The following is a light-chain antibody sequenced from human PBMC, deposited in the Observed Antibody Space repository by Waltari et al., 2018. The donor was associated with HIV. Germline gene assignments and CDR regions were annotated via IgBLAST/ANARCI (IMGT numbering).Light chain of an antibody. V-gene: IGLV1-44*01. Sequence: QSLLTQPPSASGRPGPMCTIASTGSDANIGNNPVKWYQQRPGTDPKLLIFGNHGRPSRVPDRFSGSRSGTSASLLLSGLQSEDEADYYCAAWDDSLSGFVVFGGGTKLTVL. J-gene: IGLJ2*01. CDR3: AAWDDSLSGFVV. CDR2: GNH. CDR1: DANIGNNP.